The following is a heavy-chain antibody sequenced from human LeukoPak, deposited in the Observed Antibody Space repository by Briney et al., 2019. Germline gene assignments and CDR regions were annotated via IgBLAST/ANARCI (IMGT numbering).Heavy chain of an antibody. CDR3: ARGLGYCSGGSCYMFRYFDY. D-gene: IGHD2-15*01. J-gene: IGHJ4*02. CDR2: INHSGST. V-gene: IGHV4-34*01. CDR1: GGSFSGYY. Sequence: PSETLSLTCAVYGGSFSGYYWSWIRQPPGKGLEWIGEINHSGSTNYNPSLKGRVTISVDTSKNQFSLKLSSVTAADTAVYYCARGLGYCSGGSCYMFRYFDYWGQGTLVTVSS.